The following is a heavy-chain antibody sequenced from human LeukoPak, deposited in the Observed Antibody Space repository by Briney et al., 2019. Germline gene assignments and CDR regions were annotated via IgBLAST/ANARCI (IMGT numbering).Heavy chain of an antibody. CDR1: GGSISGYH. J-gene: IGHJ6*03. CDR3: ARVPRSYYYYYYMDV. Sequence: SETLSLTCNVSGGSISGYHWSWIRQPPGKGLEWLGYIYYSGSSNYNPSLKSRVTISADTSKNQFSLKLSSVTAADTVVYYCARVPRSYYYYYYMDVWGKGTTVTVSS. V-gene: IGHV4-59*01. CDR2: IYYSGSS.